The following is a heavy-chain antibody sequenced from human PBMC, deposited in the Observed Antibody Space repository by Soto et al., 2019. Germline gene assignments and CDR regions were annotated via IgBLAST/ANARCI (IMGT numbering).Heavy chain of an antibody. V-gene: IGHV1-18*04. CDR1: GYTFTTYG. D-gene: IGHD3-22*01. CDR3: ASEPIYYNDGSGYYPLGY. CDR2: ISASNGNT. J-gene: IGHJ4*02. Sequence: ASVKVSCKASGYTFTTYGFSWVRQAPGQGLECVGWISASNGNTHYSQKFQGRVTITTDTSTSTAYMELRSLTSGDTAVYYCASEPIYYNDGSGYYPLGYWGQGTLVTVSS.